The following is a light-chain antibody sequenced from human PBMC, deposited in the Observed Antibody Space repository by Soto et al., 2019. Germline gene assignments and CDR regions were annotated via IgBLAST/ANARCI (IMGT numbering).Light chain of an antibody. J-gene: IGKJ1*01. CDR1: ESISSW. CDR2: KAS. CDR3: QQYSAKWT. V-gene: IGKV1-5*03. Sequence: DIPMTQSPSTVSASVGDRVTITCRASESISSWLAWFQQKPGKAPKLLIQKASILESGVPSRFSGSESGTEFPLTISSLQPDDFATYFCQQYSAKWTFGQGTKVEIK.